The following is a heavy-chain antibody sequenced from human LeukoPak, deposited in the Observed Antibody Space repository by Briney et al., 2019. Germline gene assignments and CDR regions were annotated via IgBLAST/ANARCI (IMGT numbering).Heavy chain of an antibody. CDR2: IYYSGST. Sequence: SETLSLTCTVSGGSISSGDYYWSWIRQPPGRGLEWIGYIYYSGSTYYNPSLKSRVTISVDTSKNQFSLKLSSVTAADTAVYYCARTGLPAAFDYWGQGTLVTVSS. D-gene: IGHD2-15*01. V-gene: IGHV4-30-4*08. J-gene: IGHJ4*02. CDR1: GGSISSGDYY. CDR3: ARTGLPAAFDY.